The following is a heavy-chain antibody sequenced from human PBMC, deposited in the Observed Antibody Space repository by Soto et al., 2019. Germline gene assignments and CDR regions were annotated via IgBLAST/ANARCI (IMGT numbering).Heavy chain of an antibody. J-gene: IGHJ6*02. CDR3: ARESRGYRWMDV. V-gene: IGHV1-18*01. D-gene: IGHD3-22*01. CDR2: ISTYNGNT. CDR1: GNTFTSYG. Sequence: QVQLVQSGAEVKKPGASVKVSCKVSGNTFTSYGITWVRQAPGQGLEWMGWISTYNGNTNYAQKLQGRVTMTTDTSTSTAYMELTSLRSDDTAVYFCARESRGYRWMDVWGQGTTVTVSS.